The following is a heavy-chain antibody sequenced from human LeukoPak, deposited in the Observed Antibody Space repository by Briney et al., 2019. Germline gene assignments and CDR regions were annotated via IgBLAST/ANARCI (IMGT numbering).Heavy chain of an antibody. Sequence: GGSLRLSCAASGFTFSTYWMSWARQAPGKRPEWVAYIKQDGSEKDYVDSVKGRSTISRDNAKNSLYLQMNSLRGEDTAVYYCARKMTSVTTFDYLGQGTLVTVSS. CDR3: ARKMTSVTTFDY. D-gene: IGHD4-17*01. V-gene: IGHV3-7*01. CDR1: GFTFSTYW. CDR2: IKQDGSEK. J-gene: IGHJ4*02.